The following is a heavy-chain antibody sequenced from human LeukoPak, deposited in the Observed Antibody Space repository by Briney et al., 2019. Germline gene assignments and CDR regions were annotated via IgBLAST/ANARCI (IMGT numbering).Heavy chain of an antibody. CDR2: INPNSGGT. J-gene: IGHJ6*03. Sequence: ASVKVSCKASGYTFTGYYMHWVRQAPGQGLEWMGRINPNSGGTNYAQKFQGRVTMTRDTSISTAYMELSRLRSEDTAVYYCAREGVCGGDCYLPYYMDVWGKGTTVTVSS. CDR3: AREGVCGGDCYLPYYMDV. CDR1: GYTFTGYY. V-gene: IGHV1-2*06. D-gene: IGHD2-21*02.